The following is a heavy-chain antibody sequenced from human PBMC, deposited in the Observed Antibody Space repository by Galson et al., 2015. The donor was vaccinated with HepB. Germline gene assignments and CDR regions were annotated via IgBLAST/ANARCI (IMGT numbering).Heavy chain of an antibody. D-gene: IGHD6-13*01. CDR2: IDPSDSYT. V-gene: IGHV5-10-1*01. CDR1: GYTFSSYW. Sequence: QSGAEVKKPGESLRISCKGSGYTFSSYWITWVRQMPGKGLEYMGRIDPSDSYTNYSPSFQGHVTTSVDKSINTAFLQWSSLKASDTAMYYCARHSGTAADVLFAFNLWGQGTMVTVSS. CDR3: ARHSGTAADVLFAFNL. J-gene: IGHJ3*01.